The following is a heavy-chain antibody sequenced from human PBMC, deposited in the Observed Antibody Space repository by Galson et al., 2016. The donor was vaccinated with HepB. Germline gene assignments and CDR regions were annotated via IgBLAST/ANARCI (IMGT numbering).Heavy chain of an antibody. J-gene: IGHJ6*02. CDR3: AKEVVRFLHGYGMDV. D-gene: IGHD3-3*01. Sequence: SLRLSCAGSGFTFSTYAVNWVRKAPGKGLEWVSGISGRGGRTYYADSVKGRFTISRDNSKNTLYLQMKSLRAEDTAVYYCAKEVVRFLHGYGMDVWGQGTTVTVSS. CDR2: ISGRGGRT. V-gene: IGHV3-23*01. CDR1: GFTFSTYA.